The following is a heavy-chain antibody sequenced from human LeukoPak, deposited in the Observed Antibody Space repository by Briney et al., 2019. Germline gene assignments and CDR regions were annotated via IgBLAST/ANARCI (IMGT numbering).Heavy chain of an antibody. Sequence: ASVKVSCKASGYTFTSYAMNWVRQAPGQGLEWMGWINTNTGNPTYAQGFTGRFVFSVDTSVTTAYLHVSSLKAEDTAVYYCARSPIRYFGWLLSDNWFDPWGQGTLVTVSS. D-gene: IGHD3-9*01. V-gene: IGHV7-4-1*02. CDR2: INTNTGNP. CDR3: ARSPIRYFGWLLSDNWFDP. J-gene: IGHJ5*02. CDR1: GYTFTSYA.